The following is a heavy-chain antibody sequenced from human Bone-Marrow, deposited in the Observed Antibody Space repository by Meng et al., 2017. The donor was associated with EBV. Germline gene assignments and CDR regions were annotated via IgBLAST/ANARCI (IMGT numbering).Heavy chain of an antibody. CDR3: ARGGGMSLIAAAGLYNWFDP. CDR1: GGSFSGYY. CDR2: INHSGST. Sequence: QGQLQQWGAGLLKPSETLSLTCAVYGGSFSGYYWSWIRQPPGKGLEWIGEINHSGSTNYNPSLKSRVTISVDTSKNQFSLKLSSVTAADTAVYYCARGGGMSLIAAAGLYNWFDPWGQGTLVTVSS. D-gene: IGHD6-13*01. V-gene: IGHV4-34*01. J-gene: IGHJ5*02.